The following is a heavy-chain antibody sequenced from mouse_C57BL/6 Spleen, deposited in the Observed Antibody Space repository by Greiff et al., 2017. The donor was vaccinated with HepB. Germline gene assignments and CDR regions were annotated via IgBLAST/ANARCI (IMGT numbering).Heavy chain of an antibody. CDR3: TLYYSNYFDY. CDR2: IDPETGGT. J-gene: IGHJ2*01. V-gene: IGHV1-15*01. CDR1: GYTFTDYE. Sequence: QVQLKESGAELVRPGASVTLSCKASGYTFTDYEMHWVKQTPVHGLEWIGAIDPETGGTAYNQKFKGKAILTADKSSSTAYMELRSLTSEDSAVYYCTLYYSNYFDYWGQGTTLTVSS. D-gene: IGHD2-5*01.